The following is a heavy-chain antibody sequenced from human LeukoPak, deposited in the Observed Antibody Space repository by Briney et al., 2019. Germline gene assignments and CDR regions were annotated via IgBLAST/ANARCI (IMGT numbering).Heavy chain of an antibody. CDR3: AREVAAAGTDY. J-gene: IGHJ4*02. CDR1: AYSFTTYW. CDR2: IHPSDSDT. D-gene: IGHD6-13*01. Sequence: GESLKISCKGSAYSFTTYWIGWVRQMSGKGLEWMGIIHPSDSDTRYSPSFRGQVTISADRSMSTAYLQWSSLRAEDTAVYYCAREVAAAGTDYWGQGTLVTVSS. V-gene: IGHV5-51*01.